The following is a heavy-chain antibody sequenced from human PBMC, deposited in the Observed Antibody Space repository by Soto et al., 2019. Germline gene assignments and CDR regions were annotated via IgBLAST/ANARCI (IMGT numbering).Heavy chain of an antibody. D-gene: IGHD2-2*02. Sequence: EVQLLESGGGLVQPGGSLRLSCAASGFTFSTYAMSWVRQTPGKGLEWVSAISGSGGSAYYADSVKGLFTISRDNSTNTLYLQMNSLRGEDTALYYCGKAMEGIVVVPSAIGYWVQGTLVTVAS. J-gene: IGHJ4*02. CDR1: GFTFSTYA. CDR3: GKAMEGIVVVPSAIGY. V-gene: IGHV3-23*01. CDR2: ISGSGGSA.